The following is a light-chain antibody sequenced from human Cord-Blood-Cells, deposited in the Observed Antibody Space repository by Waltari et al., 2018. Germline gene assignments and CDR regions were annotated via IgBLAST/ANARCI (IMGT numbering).Light chain of an antibody. V-gene: IGLV3-25*02. CDR2: KDS. Sequence: SYELTQPPSVSVSPGQTARITCSGAALPKQYAYWYQQKSGQAPVLGIYKDSERPPGIPERFSGSSSGTTVTLTISGAQAEDEADYYCQSADSSGTYVVFGGGTKLTVL. CDR1: ALPKQY. J-gene: IGLJ2*01. CDR3: QSADSSGTYVV.